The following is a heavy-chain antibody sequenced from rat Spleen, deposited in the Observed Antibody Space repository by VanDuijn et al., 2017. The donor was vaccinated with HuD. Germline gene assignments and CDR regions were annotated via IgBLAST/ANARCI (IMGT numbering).Heavy chain of an antibody. Sequence: EVQLVESGGGLVQPGRSLKLSCAASGFTFSDYYMAWVRQAPTKGLEWVASISTGGGNTYYRDSVKGRFTISRDNAKNTLYLQMDSLRAEDTATYYCATGRDYDGYLFPYWGQGTLVTVSS. CDR3: ATGRDYDGYLFPY. D-gene: IGHD1-12*03. CDR1: GFTFSDYY. CDR2: ISTGGGNT. V-gene: IGHV5-25*01. J-gene: IGHJ3*01.